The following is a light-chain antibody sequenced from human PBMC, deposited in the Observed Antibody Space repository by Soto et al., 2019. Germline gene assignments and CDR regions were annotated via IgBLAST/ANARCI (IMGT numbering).Light chain of an antibody. CDR3: KQYKEWPPFT. CDR1: QSVSSY. J-gene: IGKJ5*01. Sequence: MTQSPATLSVSPGERATLSCRASQSVSSYLAWYQQKPGQAPRLLILGASTRATGIPARFSGSGSGTEFTLSISSLQSEDFAVYYCKQYKEWPPFTFGQGTRLEIK. V-gene: IGKV3-15*01. CDR2: GAS.